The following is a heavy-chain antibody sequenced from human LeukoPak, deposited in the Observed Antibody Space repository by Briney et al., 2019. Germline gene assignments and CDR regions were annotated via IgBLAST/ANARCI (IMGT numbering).Heavy chain of an antibody. J-gene: IGHJ4*02. CDR3: AYSGSYREFDY. Sequence: ASVKVSCKASGGTFSSYAISWVRQAPGQGLEWMGGIIPIFGTANYAQKFQGRVTITADESTSTAYMELSSLRSEDTAVYYCAYSGSYREFDYWGQGTLVTVSS. CDR1: GGTFSSYA. V-gene: IGHV1-69*01. CDR2: IIPIFGTA. D-gene: IGHD1-26*01.